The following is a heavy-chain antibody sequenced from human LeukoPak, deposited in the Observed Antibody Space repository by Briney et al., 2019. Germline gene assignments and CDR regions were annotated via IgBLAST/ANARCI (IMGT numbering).Heavy chain of an antibody. CDR3: AKGSPVSGWYVGDY. CDR2: ISSNGGST. V-gene: IGHV3-64*04. J-gene: IGHJ4*02. CDR1: GFTFSSYA. D-gene: IGHD6-19*01. Sequence: GGSLRLSCSASGFTFSSYAMHWVRQAPGKGLEYVSAISSNGGSTYYADSVKGRFTISRDNSKNTLYLQMNSLRAEDTAVYYCAKGSPVSGWYVGDYWGQGTLVTVSS.